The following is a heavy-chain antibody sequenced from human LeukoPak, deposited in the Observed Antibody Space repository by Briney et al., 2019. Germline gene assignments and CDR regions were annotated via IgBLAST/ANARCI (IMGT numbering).Heavy chain of an antibody. J-gene: IGHJ6*03. V-gene: IGHV4-59*01. CDR2: IYYSGST. CDR3: ARAGGAYSSSWYLNPYYYYMDV. Sequence: SETLSLTCTVSGGSISTYYWSWIRQPPGKGLEWIGYIYYSGSTNYNPSLKSRVTISVDTSKNQFSLKLSSVTAADTAVYYCARAGGAYSSSWYLNPYYYYMDVWGKGTTVTVSS. D-gene: IGHD6-13*01. CDR1: GGSISTYY.